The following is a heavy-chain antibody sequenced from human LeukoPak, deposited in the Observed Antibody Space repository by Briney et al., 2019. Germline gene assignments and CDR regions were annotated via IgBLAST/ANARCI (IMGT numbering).Heavy chain of an antibody. CDR2: INHSGST. J-gene: IGHJ5*02. CDR3: ARKLRFLEWLPYARWFDP. Sequence: PSETLSLTCAVYGGSFSGYYWSWIRQPPGKGLEWIGEINHSGSTNYNPSLKSRVTISVDTSKNQFSLKLSSVTAADTAVYYCARKLRFLEWLPYARWFDPWGQGTLVTVSS. CDR1: GGSFSGYY. V-gene: IGHV4-34*01. D-gene: IGHD3-3*01.